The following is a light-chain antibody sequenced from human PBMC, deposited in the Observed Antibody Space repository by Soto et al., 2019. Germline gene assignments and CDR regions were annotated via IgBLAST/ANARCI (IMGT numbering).Light chain of an antibody. J-gene: IGKJ3*01. Sequence: EVVMTESPATLSVSPGERATLSCRASQRVARNLAWYQQQPGQAPRLLIYGASTRATGLPARFGGSGSETEFTLNISSLQPEDFAVYYCQQYNNWPFTFGPGTKVDI. CDR3: QQYNNWPFT. V-gene: IGKV3-15*01. CDR1: QRVARN. CDR2: GAS.